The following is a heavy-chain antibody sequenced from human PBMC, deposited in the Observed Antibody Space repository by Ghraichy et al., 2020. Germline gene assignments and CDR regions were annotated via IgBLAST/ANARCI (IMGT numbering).Heavy chain of an antibody. V-gene: IGHV3-7*01. CDR2: IKQDGSEK. J-gene: IGHJ3*02. D-gene: IGHD1-26*01. CDR1: GFTFSSYW. CDR3: ARDRNRSGMGAFDI. Sequence: GGSLRLSCAASGFTFSSYWMSWVRQAPGKGLEWVANIKQDGSEKYYVDSVKGRFTISRDNAKNSLYLQMNSLRAEDTAVYYCARDRNRSGMGAFDIWGQGTMVTVSS.